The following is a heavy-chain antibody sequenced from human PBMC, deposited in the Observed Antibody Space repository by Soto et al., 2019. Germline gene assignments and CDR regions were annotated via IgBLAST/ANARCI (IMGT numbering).Heavy chain of an antibody. V-gene: IGHV3-33*01. Sequence: QEQVVESGGGVVQPGRALRLSCVASGFIFSNYNMHWVRQAPGKGLEWVAVIWYDGSNKYYADSVKGRFTISRDNSKNTQYLQMSSLRDEDTAGYYCARDDYGMDVWGQGTTVTVSS. J-gene: IGHJ6*02. CDR3: ARDDYGMDV. CDR2: IWYDGSNK. CDR1: GFIFSNYN.